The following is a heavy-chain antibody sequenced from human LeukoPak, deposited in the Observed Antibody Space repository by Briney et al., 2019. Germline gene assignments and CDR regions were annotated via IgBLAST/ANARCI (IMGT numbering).Heavy chain of an antibody. V-gene: IGHV3-66*01. CDR1: GFTVSSNY. J-gene: IGHJ4*02. D-gene: IGHD2-21*02. CDR3: ASYCGGGYCYNVY. CDR2: IYSGHST. Sequence: GGSLRLSCAVSGFTVSSNYMSWVRQAPGKGLEWVSVIYSGHSTYHEDSVKGRFTISRDNSKNTLYLQMNSLRAEDTAVYYCASYCGGGYCYNVYWGQGTLVTVSS.